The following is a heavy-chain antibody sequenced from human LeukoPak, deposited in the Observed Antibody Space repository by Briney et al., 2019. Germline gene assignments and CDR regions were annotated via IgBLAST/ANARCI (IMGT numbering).Heavy chain of an antibody. CDR3: TTDRSITMVRGAPWPVY. Sequence: PGGSLRLSCAASGFTFRSYAMHWVRQAPGKGLEWVAVILYDGSNKYYADSVKGRFTISRDNSKNTLYLQMNGLKTEDTAVYYCTTDRSITMVRGAPWPVYWGQGTLVTVSS. V-gene: IGHV3-30-3*01. D-gene: IGHD3-10*01. J-gene: IGHJ4*02. CDR2: ILYDGSNK. CDR1: GFTFRSYA.